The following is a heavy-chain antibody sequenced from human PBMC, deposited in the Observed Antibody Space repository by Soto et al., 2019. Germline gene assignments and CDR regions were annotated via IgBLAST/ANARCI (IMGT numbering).Heavy chain of an antibody. J-gene: IGHJ6*02. Sequence: PSETLPLTCTVSGGSISSSSYYWGWIRQPPGKGLEWIGSIYYSGSTYYNPSLKSRVTISVDTSKNQFSLKLSSVTAADTAVYYCAVGYCSGGSCYWDYYYGMDVWGQGTTVTVSS. V-gene: IGHV4-39*01. CDR2: IYYSGST. CDR3: AVGYCSGGSCYWDYYYGMDV. D-gene: IGHD2-15*01. CDR1: GGSISSSSYY.